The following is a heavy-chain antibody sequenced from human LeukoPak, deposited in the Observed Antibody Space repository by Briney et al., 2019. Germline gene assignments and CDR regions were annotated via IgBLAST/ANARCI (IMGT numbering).Heavy chain of an antibody. Sequence: GGTLRLSCAASGFTFSTFAMIWVRQPPGKGLEWVSSTFPSGGEIHYADSVRGRFTISRDNSKSTLSLQMNSLRAEDTAIYYCATYRQVLLPFESWGQGTLVTVSS. CDR1: GFTFSTFA. CDR2: TFPSGGEI. V-gene: IGHV3-23*01. J-gene: IGHJ4*02. CDR3: ATYRQVLLPFES. D-gene: IGHD2-8*02.